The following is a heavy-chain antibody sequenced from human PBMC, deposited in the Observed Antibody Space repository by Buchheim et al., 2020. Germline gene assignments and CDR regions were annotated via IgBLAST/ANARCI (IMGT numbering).Heavy chain of an antibody. J-gene: IGHJ6*02. Sequence: QLQLVESGGGVVQPGRSLRLSCAASGFTFSSFGMHWVRQAPGKGLEWVAIISYDGSNKYYADSVKGQFSISRDNSKNTLYLQMNSLRAEDTAVYYCARDGAMVRGVIRGVYYYYGMDVWGQGTT. V-gene: IGHV3-30*01. CDR3: ARDGAMVRGVIRGVYYYYGMDV. CDR2: ISYDGSNK. D-gene: IGHD3-10*01. CDR1: GFTFSSFG.